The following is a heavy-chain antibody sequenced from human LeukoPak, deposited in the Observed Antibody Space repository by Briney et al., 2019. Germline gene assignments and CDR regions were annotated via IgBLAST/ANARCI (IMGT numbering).Heavy chain of an antibody. V-gene: IGHV1-18*01. CDR3: ARGPTMIVPPRGP. CDR2: ISAYSGNT. D-gene: IGHD3-22*01. J-gene: IGHJ5*02. Sequence: ASVKVSCKASGGTFSSYAISWVRQAPGQGLEWMGWISAYSGNTNYAQKLQGRVTMTTDTSASTAYMELRSLRSDDTAVYYCARGPTMIVPPRGPWGQGTLITVSS. CDR1: GGTFSSYA.